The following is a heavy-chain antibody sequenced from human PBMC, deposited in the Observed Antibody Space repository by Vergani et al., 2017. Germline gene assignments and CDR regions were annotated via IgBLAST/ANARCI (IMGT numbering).Heavy chain of an antibody. CDR3: ARDSDSSCYKKGWSEIDY. CDR1: GFTFSSYS. Sequence: EVQLVESGGGLVQPGGSLRLSCAASGFTFSSYSMNWVRQAPGKGLEWVSYISSSSSTIYYADSVKGRFTISRDNAKNSLYLQMNSLRAEDTAVYYCARDSDSSCYKKGWSEIDYWGQGTLVTVSS. D-gene: IGHD3-22*01. J-gene: IGHJ4*02. V-gene: IGHV3-48*04. CDR2: ISSSSSTI.